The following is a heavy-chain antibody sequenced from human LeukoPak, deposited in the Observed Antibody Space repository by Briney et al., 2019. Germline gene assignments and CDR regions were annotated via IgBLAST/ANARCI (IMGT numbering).Heavy chain of an antibody. CDR1: RYTFTDYY. CDR2: INPSSGAT. Sequence: ASVKVSCKASRYTFTDYYLHWVRQASGQGFEWMGWINPSSGATTYPQNFQGRVTMTRDTSISTAYMELSSLKSDDTAVYYCAREVGSNWNSLAYWGQGTLVSVSS. D-gene: IGHD1/OR15-1a*01. V-gene: IGHV1-2*02. CDR3: AREVGSNWNSLAY. J-gene: IGHJ4*02.